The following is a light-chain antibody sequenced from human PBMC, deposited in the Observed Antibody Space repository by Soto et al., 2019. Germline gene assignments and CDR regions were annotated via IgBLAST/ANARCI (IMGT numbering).Light chain of an antibody. CDR3: QQYNDWPPKRT. CDR1: QSITTN. CDR2: GAS. J-gene: IGKJ1*01. Sequence: EVVMTQSPVTLSVSPGERATLSCRASQSITTNLAWYQQKPCQAPRLLIYGASTRATGVPARFSGSGSETQFTLTINSLQSEDFAVYYCQQYNDWPPKRTFGQGTKVDIK. V-gene: IGKV3-15*01.